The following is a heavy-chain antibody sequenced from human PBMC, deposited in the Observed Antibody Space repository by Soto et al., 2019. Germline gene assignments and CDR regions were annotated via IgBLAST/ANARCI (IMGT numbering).Heavy chain of an antibody. CDR3: AKVHCSGGTCYSDYYYMDV. CDR1: GFSFDEYA. CDR2: ISWNSGTI. J-gene: IGHJ6*03. D-gene: IGHD2-15*01. Sequence: EVQLVESGGGLVQPGRSLRLSCAASGFSFDEYAMHWVRQAPEKGLEWVSGISWNSGTIGYVDSVKGRFTVSRDNAKNSLYLQMNSLRAEDTALYYCAKVHCSGGTCYSDYYYMDVWGKGTTVTVSS. V-gene: IGHV3-9*01.